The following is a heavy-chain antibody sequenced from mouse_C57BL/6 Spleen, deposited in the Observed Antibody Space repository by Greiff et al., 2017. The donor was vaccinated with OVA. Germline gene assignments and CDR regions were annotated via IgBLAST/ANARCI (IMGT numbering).Heavy chain of an antibody. J-gene: IGHJ2*01. V-gene: IGHV1-7*01. CDR2: INPSSGYT. CDR1: GYTFTSYW. D-gene: IGHD1-1*01. CDR3: ARRVTTVVAGDYYFDY. Sequence: QVQLQQSGAELAKPGASVKLSCKASGYTFTSYWMHWVKQRPGQGLEWIGYINPSSGYTKYNQKFKDKATLTADKSSSTAYMQLSSLTYEDSAVYYCARRVTTVVAGDYYFDYWGQGTTLTVSS.